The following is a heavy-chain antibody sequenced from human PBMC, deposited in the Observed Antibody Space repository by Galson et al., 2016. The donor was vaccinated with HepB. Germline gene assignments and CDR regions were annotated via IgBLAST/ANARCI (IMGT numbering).Heavy chain of an antibody. V-gene: IGHV3-7*01. J-gene: IGHJ4*02. D-gene: IGHD6-13*01. CDR2: INHDGSEI. CDR1: TFAFSRTW. CDR3: AEGGWSSGWYWRN. Sequence: SLRLSCATTTFAFSRTWMTWVRQAPGKGLEWVANINHDGSEIHYVDSVKGRFTFSRDNAKNSLYLEMNSLRVEDTAVYYCAEGGWSSGWYWRNWGQGTLVTVSS.